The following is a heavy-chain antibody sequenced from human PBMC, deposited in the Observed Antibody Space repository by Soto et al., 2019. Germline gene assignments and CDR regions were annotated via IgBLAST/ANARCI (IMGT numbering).Heavy chain of an antibody. CDR3: TTNQVAGHIPQ. Sequence: EVQLVESGGGLVQPGGSLKLSCAASGFIFSGSAMHWVRQASGKGLEWVGRITNKADNYATVYAASVKGRFTISRDDSKNTTYLQMNSLKIEDTAVYYCTTNQVAGHIPQWGPGTLVTVSS. CDR2: ITNKADNYAT. CDR1: GFIFSGSA. V-gene: IGHV3-73*02. D-gene: IGHD6-19*01. J-gene: IGHJ4*02.